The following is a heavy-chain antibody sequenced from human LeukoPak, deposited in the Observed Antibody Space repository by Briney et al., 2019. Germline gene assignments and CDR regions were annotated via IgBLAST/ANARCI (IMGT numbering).Heavy chain of an antibody. CDR1: GFTFSSYA. D-gene: IGHD3-9*01. J-gene: IGHJ4*02. CDR3: AGRYYDILTGYYGRGANDY. V-gene: IGHV3-23*01. Sequence: GGSLRLSCAASGFTFSSYAMSWVRQAPGKGLEWVSGISGSGGSTYYADSVKGRFTISRDNSKNTLYLQMNILRAEDTAVYYCAGRYYDILTGYYGRGANDYWGQGTLVTVSS. CDR2: ISGSGGST.